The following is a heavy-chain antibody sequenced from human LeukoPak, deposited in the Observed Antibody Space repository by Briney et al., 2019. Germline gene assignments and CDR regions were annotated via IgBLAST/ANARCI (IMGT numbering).Heavy chain of an antibody. CDR1: GDSIRSNNYY. D-gene: IGHD3-3*01. CDR3: QSRFLEWLLDY. CDR2: IYDTGST. Sequence: PSETLSLTCTVSGDSIRSNNYYWGWIRQPPGKGLEWIGSIYDTGSTFYNPSLKSRVIISVDTSKNQFSLKLSSVTAADTAVYYCQSRFLEWLLDYWGQGTRVTVSP. J-gene: IGHJ4*02. V-gene: IGHV4-39*01.